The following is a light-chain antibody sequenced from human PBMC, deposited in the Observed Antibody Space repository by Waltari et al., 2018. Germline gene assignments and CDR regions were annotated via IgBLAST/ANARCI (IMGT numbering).Light chain of an antibody. Sequence: QSALTQPASVSGSPGQSITISCTGVGSAPGASDSVSWYQHHPGKAPQVIIYDVTHRPPGISDRFSATKSANTPSLSSGRLQPEDDGDYYCSSQTVDGVVQFGRGNQVTVL. CDR3: SSQTVDGVVQ. J-gene: IGLJ3*02. CDR1: GSAPGASDS. V-gene: IGLV2-14*03. CDR2: DVT.